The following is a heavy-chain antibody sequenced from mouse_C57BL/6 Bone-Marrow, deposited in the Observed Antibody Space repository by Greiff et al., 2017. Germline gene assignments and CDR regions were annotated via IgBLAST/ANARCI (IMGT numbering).Heavy chain of an antibody. CDR2: IYPGSGNT. Sequence: VQLQQSGPELVKPGASVKISCKASGYSFTSYYIHWVKQRPGQGLEWIGWIYPGSGNTKYNEKFKGKATLTADTSSSTAYMQLSSLTSEDSAVYYCARDYRYYGSSYEGFAYWGQGTLVTVSA. V-gene: IGHV1-66*01. CDR1: GYSFTSYY. CDR3: ARDYRYYGSSYEGFAY. J-gene: IGHJ3*01. D-gene: IGHD1-1*01.